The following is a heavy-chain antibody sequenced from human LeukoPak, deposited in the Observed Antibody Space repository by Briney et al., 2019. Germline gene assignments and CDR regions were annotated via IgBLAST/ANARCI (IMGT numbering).Heavy chain of an antibody. Sequence: SETLSLTCTVSGGSISSSSYYWGWIRQPPGKGLEWIGSIYYSGSTNYNPSLKSRVTISVDTSKNQFSLKLSSVTAADTAVYYCARVRIAAAGPFFDYWGQGTLVTVSS. V-gene: IGHV4-39*01. CDR1: GGSISSSSYY. D-gene: IGHD6-13*01. J-gene: IGHJ4*02. CDR2: IYYSGST. CDR3: ARVRIAAAGPFFDY.